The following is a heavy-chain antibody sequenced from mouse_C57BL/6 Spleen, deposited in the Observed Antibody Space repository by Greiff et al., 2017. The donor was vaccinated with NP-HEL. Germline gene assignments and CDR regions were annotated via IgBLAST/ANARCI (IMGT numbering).Heavy chain of an antibody. CDR2: IDPSDSYT. CDR3: AREGGQLRLRRGFAY. CDR1: GFTFTSYW. J-gene: IGHJ2*01. D-gene: IGHD3-2*02. Sequence: QVQLQQPGAELVLPGASVKLSCTASGFTFTSYWMHWVQQRPGQGLEWIGEIDPSDSYTNYNQKFKGKSTLTVDKSSSTADLQLSSLTSEDSAVYDCAREGGQLRLRRGFAYWGQGTTLTVAS. V-gene: IGHV1-69*01.